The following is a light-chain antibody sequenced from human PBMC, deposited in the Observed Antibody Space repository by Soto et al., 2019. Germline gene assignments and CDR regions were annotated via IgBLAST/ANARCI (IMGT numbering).Light chain of an antibody. V-gene: IGKV1-8*01. CDR1: QGISSY. J-gene: IGKJ4*01. Sequence: AIRMTQSPSSLCASTGHVVTITFRASQGISSYLAWYQQKPGKAPKLLIYAASTLQSGVPSRFSGSGSGTEFTLTVSSLQPEDFATYYCQQLNAYPHSFGGGTKVDI. CDR2: AAS. CDR3: QQLNAYPHS.